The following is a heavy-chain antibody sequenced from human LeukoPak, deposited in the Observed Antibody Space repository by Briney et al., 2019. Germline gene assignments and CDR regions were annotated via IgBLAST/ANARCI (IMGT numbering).Heavy chain of an antibody. J-gene: IGHJ4*02. CDR1: GFTFSSYS. D-gene: IGHD1-26*01. CDR2: IGTSSSTI. V-gene: IGHV3-48*04. CDR3: ARDMGYSGSWPGYFDY. Sequence: PGGSLRLSCVASGFTFSSYSMSWVRQAPGKGLEWVSYIGTSSSTIYYADSVKGRFTISRDNAKNSLYLQMKSLRAEDTTVYYCARDMGYSGSWPGYFDYWGQGVLVTVSS.